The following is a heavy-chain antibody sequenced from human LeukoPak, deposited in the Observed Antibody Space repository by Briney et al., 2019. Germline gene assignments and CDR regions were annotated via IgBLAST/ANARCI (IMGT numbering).Heavy chain of an antibody. V-gene: IGHV6-1*01. CDR2: TYYRSKWYN. CDR1: GDSVSSNSAA. J-gene: IGHJ4*02. CDR3: ARQAGSWYDVRFDY. Sequence: SQTLSLTCAISGDSVSSNSAAWNWIRQSPSRGLEWLGRTYYRSKWYNDYAVSVKSRITINPDTSKNQFSLQLNSATPEDTAVYYCARQAGSWYDVRFDYWGQGTLVTVSS. D-gene: IGHD6-13*01.